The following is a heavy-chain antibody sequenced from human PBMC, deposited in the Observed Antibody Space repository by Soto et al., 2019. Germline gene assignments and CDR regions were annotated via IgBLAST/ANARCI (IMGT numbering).Heavy chain of an antibody. CDR2: IRRKGNSYTT. J-gene: IGHJ6*02. D-gene: IGHD6-19*01. V-gene: IGHV3-72*01. CDR1: GLIFSDYD. Sequence: EVQLVESGGGLVQPGGSLRLSCAASGLIFSDYDMDWVRQAPGKGLEWVGRIRRKGNSYTTEYAESVQGRFTISRDDSKNTLYLQMNSLKSEDTAVYYCARLGGWCGGGSGMDVWGQGTTVTVSS. CDR3: ARLGGWCGGGSGMDV.